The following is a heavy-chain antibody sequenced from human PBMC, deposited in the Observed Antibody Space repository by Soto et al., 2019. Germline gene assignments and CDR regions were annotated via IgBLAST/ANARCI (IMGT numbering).Heavy chain of an antibody. CDR1: GFTFSSYA. D-gene: IGHD2-21*02. CDR2: ISVSGDST. Sequence: EVQLLESGGGLVQPGGSLRLSCAASGFTFSSYAMSWVRQAPGKGLEWVSGISVSGDSTYYAGSVKGRFTISRDNSKSTLYLQMNSLRAEDTAVYYCAKIFRYGDPEYWGQGALGTVSS. J-gene: IGHJ4*02. V-gene: IGHV3-23*01. CDR3: AKIFRYGDPEY.